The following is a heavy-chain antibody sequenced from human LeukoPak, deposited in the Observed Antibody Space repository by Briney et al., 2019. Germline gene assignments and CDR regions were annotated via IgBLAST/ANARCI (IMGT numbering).Heavy chain of an antibody. D-gene: IGHD6-25*01. V-gene: IGHV3-21*01. CDR2: IISIITYI. J-gene: IGHJ3*02. CDR3: ARDQRAFDI. Sequence: ELFSSIISIITYISYADSVKGRFTIYRDKDKNSLYLQMNSLRAEDTAVYYCARDQRAFDIWGQGTMVTVSS.